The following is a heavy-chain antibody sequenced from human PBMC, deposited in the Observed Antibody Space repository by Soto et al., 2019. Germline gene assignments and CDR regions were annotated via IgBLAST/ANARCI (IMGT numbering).Heavy chain of an antibody. CDR3: AKARVFETYYYDSSGYYLDY. J-gene: IGHJ4*02. V-gene: IGHV3-23*01. CDR1: GFTFSSYA. Sequence: VQLLESGGGLVQPGGSLRLSCAASGFTFSSYAMSWVRQAPGKGLEWVSAISGSGGSTYYADSVKGRFTISRDNSKNTLYLQMNSLRAEDTAVYYCAKARVFETYYYDSSGYYLDYWGQGTLVTVSS. CDR2: ISGSGGST. D-gene: IGHD3-22*01.